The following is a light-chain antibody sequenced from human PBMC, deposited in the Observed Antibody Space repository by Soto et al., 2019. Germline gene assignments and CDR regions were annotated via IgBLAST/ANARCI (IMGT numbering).Light chain of an antibody. V-gene: IGLV2-14*01. Sequence: QSLLAQPASVSGSPGQSITISCTGTSGDVGAYDFVSWYQHHPGKAPRLVIYDVSRRPAGASDRFSGSKSGSTASLTISTLQAEDEADYYCVSFTVTYTYVFGTGTKVTVL. CDR3: VSFTVTYTYV. CDR2: DVS. J-gene: IGLJ1*01. CDR1: SGDVGAYDF.